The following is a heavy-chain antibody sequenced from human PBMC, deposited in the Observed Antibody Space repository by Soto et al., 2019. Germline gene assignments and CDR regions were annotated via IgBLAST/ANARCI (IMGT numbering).Heavy chain of an antibody. CDR3: ARGQEYSYGQRDAFDI. V-gene: IGHV3-74*01. D-gene: IGHD5-18*01. CDR1: GFTFSSYW. J-gene: IGHJ3*02. Sequence: GGSLRLSCAASGFTFSSYWMHWVRQAPGKGLVWVSRINSDGSSTSYADSVKGRFTISRDNVKNTLYLQMNSLRAEDTAVYYCARGQEYSYGQRDAFDIWGQGTMVTVSS. CDR2: INSDGSST.